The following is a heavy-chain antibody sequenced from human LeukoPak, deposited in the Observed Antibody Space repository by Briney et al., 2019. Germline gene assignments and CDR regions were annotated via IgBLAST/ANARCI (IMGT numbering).Heavy chain of an antibody. V-gene: IGHV3-48*01. J-gene: IGHJ6*04. D-gene: IGHD2-2*01. CDR2: ISTSSTTI. CDR3: ARDRSSTSPDV. Sequence: GGSLRLSCAASGFTFSSYSMSWVRQAAGKGLEWLSFISTSSTTIQYADSVRGRFAISRDNAKNSLYLQMNSLRAEDTAVYYCARDRSSTSPDVWGKGTTVTVSS. CDR1: GFTFSSYS.